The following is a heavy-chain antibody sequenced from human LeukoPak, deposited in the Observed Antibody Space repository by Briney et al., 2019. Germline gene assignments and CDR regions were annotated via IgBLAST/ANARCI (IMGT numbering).Heavy chain of an antibody. V-gene: IGHV4-31*03. CDR1: GGSVSSGCYY. CDR3: ARGGLLFWFDP. D-gene: IGHD3-10*01. J-gene: IGHJ5*02. CDR2: IYYSGST. Sequence: PSQALSLTCTVSGGSVSSGCYYWSWIRQHPGKGLEWIGYIYYSGSTYYNPSLKTRVTISVETSKNQFSLKLSSVTAADTAVYYCARGGLLFWFDPWGQGTLVTVSS.